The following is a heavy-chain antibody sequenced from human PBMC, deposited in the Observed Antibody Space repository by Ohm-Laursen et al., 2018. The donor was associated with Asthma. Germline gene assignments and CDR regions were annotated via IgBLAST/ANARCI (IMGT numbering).Heavy chain of an antibody. Sequence: SLRLSCAASGITFSRHTMHWVRQAPGKGLEWVAVIWYDGSNKYYADSVKGRFTISKDNSKNTLYLQMNSLRAEDTAVYYCARQQGYGGNADYYYYGMDVWGQGTTVTVSS. CDR3: ARQQGYGGNADYYYYGMDV. D-gene: IGHD4-23*01. CDR1: GITFSRHT. V-gene: IGHV3-33*08. CDR2: IWYDGSNK. J-gene: IGHJ6*02.